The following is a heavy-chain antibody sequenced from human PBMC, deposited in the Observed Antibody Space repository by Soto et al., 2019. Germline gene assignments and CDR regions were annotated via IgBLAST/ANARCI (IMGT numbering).Heavy chain of an antibody. J-gene: IGHJ4*02. CDR2: IRSKANSYAT. D-gene: IGHD6-13*01. Sequence: GGSLRLSCAASGFTFSGSAIHWVRQASGKGLEWVGRIRSKANSYATAYAASVTGRFTISRDDSKNTAYLQMNSLKTEDTAVYYCTVFMSATAENLVAYWGQGTLVTVSS. V-gene: IGHV3-73*01. CDR1: GFTFSGSA. CDR3: TVFMSATAENLVAY.